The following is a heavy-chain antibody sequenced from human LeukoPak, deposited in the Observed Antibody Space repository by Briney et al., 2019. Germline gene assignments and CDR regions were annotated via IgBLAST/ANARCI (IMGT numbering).Heavy chain of an antibody. D-gene: IGHD3-3*01. Sequence: SETLSLTCTVSGGSINKYYWSWLRQPPGKGLEWIGYFYYVGSTNSNPSLKSRVTISMDTSKSQVSLKLSSVTAAGTAVYYCATNFDGVLNDAFDIWGQGIMVAVSS. CDR1: GGSINKYY. J-gene: IGHJ3*02. CDR3: ATNFDGVLNDAFDI. V-gene: IGHV4-59*08. CDR2: FYYVGST.